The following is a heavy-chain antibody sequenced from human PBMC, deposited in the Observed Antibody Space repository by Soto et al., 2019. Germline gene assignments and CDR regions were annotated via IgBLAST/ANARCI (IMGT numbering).Heavy chain of an antibody. CDR2: IYYSGST. Sequence: QVQLQESGPGLVKPSETLSLTCTVSGGSISSYYWSCIRQPPGKGLEWIGYIYYSGSTNYNPSLKSRVTISVDTSKNQFSLKLSSVTAADTAVYYCARGYDILTGSIFQHWGQGTLVTVSS. V-gene: IGHV4-59*01. CDR3: ARGYDILTGSIFQH. J-gene: IGHJ1*01. CDR1: GGSISSYY. D-gene: IGHD3-9*01.